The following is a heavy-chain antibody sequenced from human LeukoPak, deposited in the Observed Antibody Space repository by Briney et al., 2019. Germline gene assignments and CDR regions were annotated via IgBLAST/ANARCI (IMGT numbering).Heavy chain of an antibody. CDR2: ISGSGSDT. CDR3: AKDYVLLWFGELSYPDY. Sequence: SGGSLRLSCAASGFTFSSYGMHWVRQAPGKGLEWISSISGSGSDTYYADSVKGRFTISRDNSKNTLYLQMNSLRAEDTAVYYCAKDYVLLWFGELSYPDYWGQGTLVTVSS. J-gene: IGHJ4*02. V-gene: IGHV3-23*01. D-gene: IGHD3-10*01. CDR1: GFTFSSYG.